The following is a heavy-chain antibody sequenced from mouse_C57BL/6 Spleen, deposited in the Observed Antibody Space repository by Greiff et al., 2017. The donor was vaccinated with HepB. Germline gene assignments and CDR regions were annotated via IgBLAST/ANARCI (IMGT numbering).Heavy chain of an antibody. V-gene: IGHV1-18*01. J-gene: IGHJ3*01. Sequence: EVQLQQSGPELVKPGASVKIPCKASGYTFTDYNMDWVKQSHGKSLEWIGDINPNNGGTIYNQKFKGKATLTVDKSSSTAYMELRSLTSEDTAVYYCARTRLRRGGAWFAYWGQGTLVTVSA. CDR2: INPNNGGT. CDR3: ARTRLRRGGAWFAY. D-gene: IGHD2-4*01. CDR1: GYTFTDYN.